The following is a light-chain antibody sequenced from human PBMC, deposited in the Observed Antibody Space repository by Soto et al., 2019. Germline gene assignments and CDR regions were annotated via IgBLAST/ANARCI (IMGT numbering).Light chain of an antibody. CDR2: EGS. Sequence: QSVLTQPASVSGSPGQSITISCTGTSSDVGSYNLVSWYQQHPGKAPKLMIYEGSKRPSGVSKRFSGSKSGNTASLTISGLQAEDEADYYGRSYAGRSTPNWCFGGGTKLTVL. CDR1: SSDVGSYNL. V-gene: IGLV2-23*01. CDR3: RSYAGRSTPNWC. J-gene: IGLJ2*01.